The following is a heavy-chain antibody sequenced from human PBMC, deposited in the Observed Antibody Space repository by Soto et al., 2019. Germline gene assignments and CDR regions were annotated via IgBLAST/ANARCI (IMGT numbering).Heavy chain of an antibody. D-gene: IGHD1-26*01. CDR2: ISGSADST. CDR1: GFTFSSYA. Sequence: EVQLLESGGGLVQPGGPLRLSCAASGFTFSSYAMRWVRQAPGKGLEWVSAISGSADSTYYADSVKGRFTISRDNSKNPPYLQMNSLRPEDTAVYYGARRGSGSYYDYWGQVTLVTVSS. V-gene: IGHV3-23*01. J-gene: IGHJ4*02. CDR3: ARRGSGSYYDY.